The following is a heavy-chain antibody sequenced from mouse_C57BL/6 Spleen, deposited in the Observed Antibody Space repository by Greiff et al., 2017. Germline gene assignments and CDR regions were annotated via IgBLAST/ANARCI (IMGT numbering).Heavy chain of an antibody. J-gene: IGHJ4*01. CDR1: GYAFSSSW. Sequence: VQLQQSGPELVKPGASVKISCKASGYAFSSSWMHWVKQRPGKGLEWIGRIYPGDGDTTYNGKFKGKATLTADKSSSTAYMQLSSLTSEDSAVYFCAIEGSHYAMEYWGQGTSVTVSS. CDR3: AIEGSHYAMEY. D-gene: IGHD1-1*02. V-gene: IGHV1-82*01. CDR2: IYPGDGDT.